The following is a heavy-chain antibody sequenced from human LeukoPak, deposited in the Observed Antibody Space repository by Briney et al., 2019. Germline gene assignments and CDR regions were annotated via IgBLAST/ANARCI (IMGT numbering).Heavy chain of an antibody. CDR2: TYYRSEWCN. CDR1: GDSVSSNSVG. CDR3: ARSKDNCFDS. J-gene: IGHJ5*01. V-gene: IGHV6-1*01. Sequence: SQTLSLTCAISGDSVSSNSVGWNWIRQSPSRGLEWLGKTYYRSEWCNDYAVSVKSRITINPDTSKNHFSLQLNSVPPEDTALFYCARSKDNCFDSWGQGPLVTVSS.